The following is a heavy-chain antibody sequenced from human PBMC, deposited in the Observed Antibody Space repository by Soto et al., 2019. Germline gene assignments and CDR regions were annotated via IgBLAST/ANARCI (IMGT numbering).Heavy chain of an antibody. V-gene: IGHV4-59*01. Sequence: SETLSLTCTVSGGSISSYYWSWIRQPPGKGLEWIGYIYYSGSTNYNPSLKSRVTISVDTSKNHFSLKLSSVTAADTAVYYCARGSNIVATIVYDYWGQGTLVTVSS. CDR2: IYYSGST. CDR1: GGSISSYY. J-gene: IGHJ4*02. D-gene: IGHD5-12*01. CDR3: ARGSNIVATIVYDY.